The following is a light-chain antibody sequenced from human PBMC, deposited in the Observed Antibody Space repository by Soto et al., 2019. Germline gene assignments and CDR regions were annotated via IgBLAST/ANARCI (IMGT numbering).Light chain of an antibody. CDR3: QQYGSSPPRYT. CDR2: DVS. J-gene: IGKJ2*01. CDR1: QSVSSSY. Sequence: EIVLTQSPGTLSLSPGERATLSCRASQSVSSSYLAWYRQKPGQAPRLLIYDVSTRATGIPDRFSGSGSGTDFTLTISRLEPEDFALYYCQQYGSSPPRYTLGQGTKLEIK. V-gene: IGKV3-20*01.